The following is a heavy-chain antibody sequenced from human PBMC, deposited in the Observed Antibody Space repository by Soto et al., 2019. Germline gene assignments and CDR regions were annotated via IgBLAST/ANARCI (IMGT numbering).Heavy chain of an antibody. Sequence: ASVKVSCKASGYSFTNYAMHWVRQAPGQRLEWMGWINAGNGNAYYSQKFQGRVTITRDTSASTAHMELSSLRSEDTAVYYCERAPYGGSLDFWGQGILVTVSS. CDR2: INAGNGNA. J-gene: IGHJ4*02. V-gene: IGHV1-3*01. CDR3: ERAPYGGSLDF. D-gene: IGHD4-17*01. CDR1: GYSFTNYA.